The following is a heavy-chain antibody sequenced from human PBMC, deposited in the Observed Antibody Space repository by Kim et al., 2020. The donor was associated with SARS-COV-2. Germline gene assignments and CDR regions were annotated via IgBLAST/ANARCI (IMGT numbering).Heavy chain of an antibody. D-gene: IGHD2-15*01. CDR1: GGSISSYY. V-gene: IGHV4-59*08. CDR3: ARRGLGYCSGGSCLEAFDI. Sequence: SETLSLTCTVSGGSISSYYWSWIRQPPGKGLEWIGYIYYSGSTNYNPSLKSRVTTSVDTSKNQFSLKLSSVTAADTAVYYCARRGLGYCSGGSCLEAFDIWGQGTMVTVSS. J-gene: IGHJ3*02. CDR2: IYYSGST.